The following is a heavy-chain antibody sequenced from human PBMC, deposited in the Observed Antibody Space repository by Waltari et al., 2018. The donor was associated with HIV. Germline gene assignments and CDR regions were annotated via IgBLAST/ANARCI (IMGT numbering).Heavy chain of an antibody. J-gene: IGHJ5*02. CDR3: ARHSITIFFPDPTTWFDP. V-gene: IGHV4-39*01. CDR2: IYSSGST. D-gene: IGHD3-3*01. CDR1: GGSISSGTYF. Sequence: QLQLQESGPGLVKPSETLSLTCTVSGGSISSGTYFWGWIRQPQAKGLEWIGSIYSSGSTYYNPSLKSRVTISVDTSKKQFSLKLSSVTAADTAVYYCARHSITIFFPDPTTWFDPWGQGTLVTVSS.